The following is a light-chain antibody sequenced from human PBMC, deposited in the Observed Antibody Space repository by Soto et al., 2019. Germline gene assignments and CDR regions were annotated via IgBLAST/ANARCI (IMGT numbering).Light chain of an antibody. Sequence: DIQMTQSPSSLSASVGDRVTITCRASQSISTYLNWYQQKPGKAPKLLIYAASSLQSWVPSRFSGSGSGTDFTLTISSLQPEDFAIYYCQASYRIPYTFGQGTKLEIK. V-gene: IGKV1-39*01. CDR2: AAS. CDR1: QSISTY. CDR3: QASYRIPYT. J-gene: IGKJ2*01.